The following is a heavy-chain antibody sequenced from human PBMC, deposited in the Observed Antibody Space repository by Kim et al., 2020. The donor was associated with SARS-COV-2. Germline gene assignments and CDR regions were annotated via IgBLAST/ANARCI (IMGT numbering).Heavy chain of an antibody. J-gene: IGHJ5*02. CDR1: GYTSTSHW. D-gene: IGHD2-15*01. Sequence: GESLKISCKGSGYTSTSHWIGWVRQMSGRGLEWMGIIYLGDSDTRYSPTFQGQVTISLDKSISTAYLQWSSLKASDTAMYYCARAGASGVRWFDTWGQGTLVTVPS. V-gene: IGHV5-51*01. CDR2: IYLGDSDT. CDR3: ARAGASGVRWFDT.